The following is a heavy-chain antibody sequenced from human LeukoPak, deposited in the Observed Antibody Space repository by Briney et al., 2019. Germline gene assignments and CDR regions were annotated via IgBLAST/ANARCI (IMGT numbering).Heavy chain of an antibody. CDR3: AKIGPLITIFAVIDY. Sequence: ASVKVSCKASGYTFTGYYMHWVRQAPGQGLEWMGWINPNSGGTNYAQQFQGRVTMTRDTSISTAYMELSRLRSDDTAVYYCAKIGPLITIFAVIDYWGQGTLVTVSS. CDR1: GYTFTGYY. D-gene: IGHD3-3*01. CDR2: INPNSGGT. V-gene: IGHV1-2*02. J-gene: IGHJ4*02.